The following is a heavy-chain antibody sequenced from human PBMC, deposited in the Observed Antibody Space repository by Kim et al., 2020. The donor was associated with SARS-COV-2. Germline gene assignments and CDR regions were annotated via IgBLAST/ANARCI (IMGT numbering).Heavy chain of an antibody. CDR1: GFTFSSYW. CDR3: ARLSTGYDWDTFDY. V-gene: IGHV3-74*01. D-gene: IGHD3-16*01. Sequence: GGSLRLSCVASGFTFSSYWMHWVRQAPGKGLVWVSRVNSDGSSTSYADSVKGRFTISRDNARNTLYLQMNSLRAEDTAVYYCARLSTGYDWDTFDYWGQGTLVTVSS. CDR2: VNSDGSST. J-gene: IGHJ4*02.